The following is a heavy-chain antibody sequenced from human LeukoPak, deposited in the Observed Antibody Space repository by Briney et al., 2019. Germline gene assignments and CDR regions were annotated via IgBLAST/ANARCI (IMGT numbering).Heavy chain of an antibody. D-gene: IGHD4-17*01. V-gene: IGHV3-21*01. CDR2: ISGSGSYI. J-gene: IGHJ3*01. CDR1: GFAISSFW. CDR3: ARGLGSGDYVANAFDF. Sequence: PGGSLRLSCAASGFAISSFWMTWVRQAPGKGLEWVSSISGSGSYIHYADSMKGRFTISRDNAKKSVYLHMSRLRAEDTAVYYCARGLGSGDYVANAFDFWGRGTTVSVS.